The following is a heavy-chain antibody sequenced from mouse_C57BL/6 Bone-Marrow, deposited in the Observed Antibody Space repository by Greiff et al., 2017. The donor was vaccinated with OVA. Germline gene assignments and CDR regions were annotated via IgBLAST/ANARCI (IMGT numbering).Heavy chain of an antibody. J-gene: IGHJ1*03. Sequence: EVQRVESEGGLVQPGSSMKLSCTASGFTFSDYYMAWVRQVPEKGLEWVANINYDGSSTYYLDSLKSRFIISRDNAKNILYLQMSSLKSEDTATYYCARVPNWDTGYWYFDVWGTGTTVTVSS. V-gene: IGHV5-16*01. CDR1: GFTFSDYY. CDR3: ARVPNWDTGYWYFDV. D-gene: IGHD4-1*02. CDR2: INYDGSST.